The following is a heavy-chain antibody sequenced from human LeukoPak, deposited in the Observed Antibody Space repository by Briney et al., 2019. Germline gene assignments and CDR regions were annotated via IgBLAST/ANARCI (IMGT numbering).Heavy chain of an antibody. J-gene: IGHJ4*02. CDR2: IRDSGGST. CDR1: GFTFSSYA. Sequence: GGSLRLSCAASGFTFSSYAMSWVRQAPGKGLEWVSGIRDSGGSTFYADSVKGRFTISRDNSKDTLYVQMNSLRAEDTAVYYCTGLLDILTFDYWGQGTLVTVSS. V-gene: IGHV3-23*01. CDR3: TGLLDILTFDY. D-gene: IGHD3-9*01.